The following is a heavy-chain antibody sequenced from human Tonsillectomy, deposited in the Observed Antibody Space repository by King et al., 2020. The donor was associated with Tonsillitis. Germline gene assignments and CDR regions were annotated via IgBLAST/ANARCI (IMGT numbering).Heavy chain of an antibody. D-gene: IGHD2-8*01. CDR3: ATVGYCTNGVCYKGLRAFDI. Sequence: QLVQSGAEVKKPGASVKVSCKVSGYTLTELSMHWVRQAPGKGLEWMGGFDPEDGETFYAQKFQGRVTMTEDTSTDTAYMELRSLRSEDTAVYYCATVGYCTNGVCYKGLRAFDIWGQGTMVTVSS. J-gene: IGHJ3*02. CDR1: GYTLTELS. CDR2: FDPEDGET. V-gene: IGHV1-24*01.